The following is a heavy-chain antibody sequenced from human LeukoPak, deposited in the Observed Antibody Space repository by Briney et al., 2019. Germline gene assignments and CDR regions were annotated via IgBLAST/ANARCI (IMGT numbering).Heavy chain of an antibody. CDR2: IRGGGEV. V-gene: IGHV3-23*01. CDR3: AKANWISNADAVW. D-gene: IGHD1-1*01. J-gene: IGHJ4*02. CDR1: GFSFGTYA. Sequence: GGSLRLSCAATGFSFGTYAMNWVRRAPARGLEWVSSIRGGGEVFYADSVKGRFTLSRDSSRNTVYLQLNNLRVEDTAIYYCAKANWISNADAVWWGQGTLVTVSS.